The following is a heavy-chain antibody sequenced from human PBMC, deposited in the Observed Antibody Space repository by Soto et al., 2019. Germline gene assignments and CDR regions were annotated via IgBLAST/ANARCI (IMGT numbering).Heavy chain of an antibody. CDR3: ARALTPDYYDFSSGQWDY. J-gene: IGHJ4*02. Sequence: ASVKVSCKASGYTFTSYGISWVRQAPGQGLEWMGWISAYNGNTNYAQKLQGRVTMTTDTSTSTAYMELRSLRSDDTAVYYCARALTPDYYDFSSGQWDYWGQGTLVTVSS. CDR1: GYTFTSYG. CDR2: ISAYNGNT. V-gene: IGHV1-18*01. D-gene: IGHD3-3*01.